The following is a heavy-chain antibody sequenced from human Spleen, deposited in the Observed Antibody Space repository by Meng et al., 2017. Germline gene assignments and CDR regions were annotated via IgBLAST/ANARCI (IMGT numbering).Heavy chain of an antibody. J-gene: IGHJ4*02. CDR1: GASITTNNR. V-gene: IGHV4-4*02. CDR3: ARKYGNYPYYFDY. D-gene: IGHD1-7*01. CDR2: IYHSGSA. Sequence: QVRLQESGPGLVKPSGTLSLSCGVSGASITTNNRWSWVRQPPGKGLEWIGEIYHSGSANYNPSLKSRLTMSVDKSKTQFSLTLSSVTAADTAVYYCARKYGNYPYYFDYWGQGTLVTVSS.